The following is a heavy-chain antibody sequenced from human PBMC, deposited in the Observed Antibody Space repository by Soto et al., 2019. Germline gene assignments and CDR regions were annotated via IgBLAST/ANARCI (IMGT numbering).Heavy chain of an antibody. D-gene: IGHD4-17*01. CDR1: GASIITDNYF. V-gene: IGHV4-39*01. CDR2: ISYSGRT. Sequence: SETLSLTCTVSGASIITDNYFWVWIRHSPRRGLELIGSISYSGRTYDNPSLQSRVTISIDASKNQFSLKLTSVTTADTAVYYCARRRASDYGGNHHPYYFDRWGQGALVTVSS. CDR3: ARRRASDYGGNHHPYYFDR. J-gene: IGHJ4*02.